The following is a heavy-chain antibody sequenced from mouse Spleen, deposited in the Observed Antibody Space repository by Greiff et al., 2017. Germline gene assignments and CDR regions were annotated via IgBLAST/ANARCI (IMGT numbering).Heavy chain of an antibody. CDR2: ISYDGSN. Sequence: EVKLMESGPGLVKPSQSLSLTCSVTGYSITSGYYWNWIRQFPGNKLEWMGYISYDGSNNYNPSLKNRISITRDTSKNQFFLKLNSVTTEDTATYYCAREAPLYYGSSYWYFDVWGTGTTVTVSS. J-gene: IGHJ1*03. V-gene: IGHV3-6*01. CDR3: AREAPLYYGSSYWYFDV. CDR1: GYSITSGYY. D-gene: IGHD1-1*01.